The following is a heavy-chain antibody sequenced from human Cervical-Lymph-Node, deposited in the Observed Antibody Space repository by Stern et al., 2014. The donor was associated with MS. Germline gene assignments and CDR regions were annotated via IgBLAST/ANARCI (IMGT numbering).Heavy chain of an antibody. J-gene: IGHJ6*02. V-gene: IGHV1-8*01. CDR2: MNPNSGNR. Sequence: QVQLVQSGAEVKKPGASVKVSCKASGYTFTDYDINWVRQAPGQGLEWMAWMNPNSGNRNSASKFQGRVTMTRDTSTNTAYMELTSLRSEDTAVYYCARGPIGGRVLAYARVSGMDVWGQGTTVTVSS. CDR1: GYTFTDYD. D-gene: IGHD2-8*01. CDR3: ARGPIGGRVLAYARVSGMDV.